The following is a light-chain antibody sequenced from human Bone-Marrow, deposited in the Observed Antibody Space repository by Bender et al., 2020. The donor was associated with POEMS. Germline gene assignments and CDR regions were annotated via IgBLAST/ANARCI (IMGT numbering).Light chain of an antibody. J-gene: IGLJ1*01. CDR2: DVI. V-gene: IGLV2-14*03. Sequence: QSALTQPASVSGSPGQSITISCTGTSSDVGGYNYVSWYQHHPGKAPKLMIFDVINRPSGISKRFSGSKSGNTASLTISGLQAEDEAAYYCCSYAGSSTLYVFGTGTTVTVL. CDR3: CSYAGSSTLYV. CDR1: SSDVGGYNY.